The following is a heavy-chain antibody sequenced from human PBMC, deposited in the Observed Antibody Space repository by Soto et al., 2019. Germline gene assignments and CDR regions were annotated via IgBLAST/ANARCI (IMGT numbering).Heavy chain of an antibody. CDR3: ARHSVTYDFWSTDHYYYYGMDV. J-gene: IGHJ6*02. D-gene: IGHD3-3*01. CDR2: IYPGDSDT. V-gene: IGHV5-51*01. CDR1: GYSFTSYW. Sequence: PGESLKISCKGSGYSFTSYWIGWVRQMPGKGLEWMGIIYPGDSDTRYSPSFQGQVTISADKSISTAYLQWSSLKASDTAMYYCARHSVTYDFWSTDHYYYYGMDVCGQGTTVTVSS.